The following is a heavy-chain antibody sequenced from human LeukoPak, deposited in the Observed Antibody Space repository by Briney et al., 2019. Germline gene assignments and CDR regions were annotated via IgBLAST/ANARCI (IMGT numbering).Heavy chain of an antibody. CDR2: ISFDGNNK. V-gene: IGHV3-30*03. CDR3: ARGGRYSNDAFDI. CDR1: GFTFSSYG. J-gene: IGHJ3*02. D-gene: IGHD3-10*01. Sequence: PGGSLRLSCAASGFTFSSYGMHWVRQAPAKGLEWVAAISFDGNNKHYADSVKGRFTISRDNAKNTLYLQMNSLRAEDTAVYYCARGGRYSNDAFDIWGQGTMVTVSS.